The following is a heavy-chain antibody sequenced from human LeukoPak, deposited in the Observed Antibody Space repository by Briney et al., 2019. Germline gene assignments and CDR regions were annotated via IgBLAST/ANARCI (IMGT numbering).Heavy chain of an antibody. Sequence: SGPTLVNPTQTLTLTCTFSGFSLSTSGVGVGWIRQPPGKALEWLALIYWDDDKRYSPSLKSRLTITKDTSKNQVVLTMTNMDPVDTATYYCAHRRHGGRITIFGVDLDAFDIWGQGTMVTVSS. CDR3: AHRRHGGRITIFGVDLDAFDI. V-gene: IGHV2-5*02. J-gene: IGHJ3*02. CDR1: GFSLSTSGVG. D-gene: IGHD3-3*01. CDR2: IYWDDDK.